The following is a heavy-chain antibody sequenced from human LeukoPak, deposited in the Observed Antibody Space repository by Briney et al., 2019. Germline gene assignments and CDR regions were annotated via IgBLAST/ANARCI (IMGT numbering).Heavy chain of an antibody. CDR3: AKDSDGPPWSKIGVVIHFDY. J-gene: IGHJ4*02. CDR1: GFTFSSYA. V-gene: IGHV3-23*01. CDR2: ISGSGGST. Sequence: GGSLRLSCAASGFTFSSYAMSWVRQAPGKGLEWVSAISGSGGSTYYAASVKGRFTISRDNSKNTLYLQMNSLIAENTAVYYCAKDSDGPPWSKIGVVIHFDYWGQGTLATVSS. D-gene: IGHD3-3*01.